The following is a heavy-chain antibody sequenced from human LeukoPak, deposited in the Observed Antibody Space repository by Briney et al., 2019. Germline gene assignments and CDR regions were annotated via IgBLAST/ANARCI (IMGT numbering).Heavy chain of an antibody. CDR2: IYRSGST. J-gene: IGHJ6*03. CDR1: GASISDYY. CDR3: ARDLHRVDSGDYRATHYYYMDV. V-gene: IGHV4-59*01. D-gene: IGHD3-3*01. Sequence: SETLSLTCTVSGASISDYYWSWIRQPPGKGLEWIGYIYRSGSTNYNPSLKSRVTISVDTSKNQFSLKLNSVTAADTAIYYCARDLHRVDSGDYRATHYYYMDVWGKGTPVTVSS.